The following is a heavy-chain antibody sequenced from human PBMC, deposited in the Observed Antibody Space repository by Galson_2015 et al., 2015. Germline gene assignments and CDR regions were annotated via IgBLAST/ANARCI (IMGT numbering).Heavy chain of an antibody. V-gene: IGHV3-74*01. CDR3: ARDPERGDGYFDY. D-gene: IGHD3-10*01. J-gene: IGHJ4*03. CDR1: GFTFSSYW. CDR2: INRDGSST. Sequence: SLRLSCAASGFTFSSYWMDWVRQAPGKGLVWVSHINRDGSSTSYADSVKGRFTISRDNAKNMLYLQMNSLRAEDTAVYYCARDPERGDGYFDYWGRGTLVTASS.